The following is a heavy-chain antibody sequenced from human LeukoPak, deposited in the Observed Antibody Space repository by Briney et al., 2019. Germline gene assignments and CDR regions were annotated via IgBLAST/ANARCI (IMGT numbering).Heavy chain of an antibody. CDR1: GGSFSGYY. J-gene: IGHJ6*03. D-gene: IGHD3-3*01. CDR2: INHSGST. CDR3: AREVFGVVTPGHYYYMDV. V-gene: IGHV4-34*01. Sequence: KPSETLSLTCAVYGGSFSGYYWSWIRQPPGKGLEWMGDINHSGSTNYNPSLKSRVTISVDTSKNQFSLKLSSVTAADTAVYYCAREVFGVVTPGHYYYMDVWGKGTTVTVSS.